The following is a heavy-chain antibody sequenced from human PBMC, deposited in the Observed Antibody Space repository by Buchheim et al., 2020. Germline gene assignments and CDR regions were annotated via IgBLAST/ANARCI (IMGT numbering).Heavy chain of an antibody. V-gene: IGHV4-4*02. CDR3: ARGIAAAGTRYYYGMDV. CDR1: GGYIISSNW. J-gene: IGHJ6*02. CDR2: IYHSGST. Sequence: QVQLQVSGPGLVKHSGTLSLTCAVSGGYIISSNWWSWVRQPPGKGLEWIGEIYHSGSTNYNPYLKRRVTISVDKSKNQISLKLSSVIAADTDVYYCARGIAAAGTRYYYGMDVWGQGTT. D-gene: IGHD6-13*01.